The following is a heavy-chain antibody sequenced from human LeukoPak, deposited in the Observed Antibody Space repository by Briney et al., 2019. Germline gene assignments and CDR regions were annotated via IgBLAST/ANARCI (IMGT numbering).Heavy chain of an antibody. CDR1: GFTFSSYA. V-gene: IGHV3-30*04. Sequence: GSLRLSCAASGFTFSSYAMHWVRQAPGKGLEWVAVISYDGSNKYYADSVKGRFTISRDNSKNTLYLQMNSLRAEDTAVYYCARDRGVVVAATEFDYWGQGTLVTVSS. D-gene: IGHD2-15*01. CDR3: ARDRGVVVAATEFDY. CDR2: ISYDGSNK. J-gene: IGHJ4*02.